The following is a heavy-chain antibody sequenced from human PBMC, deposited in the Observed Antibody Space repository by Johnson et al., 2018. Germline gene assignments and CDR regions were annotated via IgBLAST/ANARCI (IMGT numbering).Heavy chain of an antibody. J-gene: IGHJ6*03. Sequence: QVQLVQSGGGVVQXGRSXRLXCPASGFTFSSYAMHWVRQAPGKGLEWGAVISYDGSNKYYADSVKGRFTISRYHSKNTLYLQMNSLRAEDTAVYYRARDTRGNSCAYYMDVWGKGTTVTVSS. CDR2: ISYDGSNK. D-gene: IGHD4-23*01. CDR3: ARDTRGNSCAYYMDV. CDR1: GFTFSSYA. V-gene: IGHV3-30-3*01.